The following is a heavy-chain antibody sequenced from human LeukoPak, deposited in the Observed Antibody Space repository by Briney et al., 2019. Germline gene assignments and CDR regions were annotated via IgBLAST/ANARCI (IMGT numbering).Heavy chain of an antibody. V-gene: IGHV1-69*04. J-gene: IGHJ4*02. CDR3: ARDQGFDSRPWDY. Sequence: ASVKVSCKASGGTFSSYAISWVRQAPGQGLEWMGRIIPILGIANYAQKFQGRVTITADKSTSTAYMELSSLRSEDTAVYYCARDQGFDSRPWDYWGQGTLVTVSS. CDR2: IIPILGIA. CDR1: GGTFSSYA. D-gene: IGHD6-13*01.